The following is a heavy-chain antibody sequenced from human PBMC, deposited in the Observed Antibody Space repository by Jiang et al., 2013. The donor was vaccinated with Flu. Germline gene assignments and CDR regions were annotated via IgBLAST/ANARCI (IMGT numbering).Heavy chain of an antibody. D-gene: IGHD6-19*01. CDR2: INPKAGVT. J-gene: IGHJ5*02. Sequence: EVKKPGASVRVSCKASGFTFTDYHFHWVRQAPGQGLEWMGWINPKAGVTQYAQKFQGRFIMTRDTAIDTVYMDLDSLTSADTAVYYCVRIAVPGSTNWFDPWGLGTLVTVSS. CDR3: VRIAVPGSTNWFDP. CDR1: GFTFTDYH. V-gene: IGHV1-2*02.